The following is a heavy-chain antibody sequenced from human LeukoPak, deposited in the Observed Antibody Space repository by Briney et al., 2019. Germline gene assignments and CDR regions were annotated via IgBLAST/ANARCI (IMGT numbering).Heavy chain of an antibody. CDR1: GGSISSYY. CDR2: INHSGST. CDR3: ATVYYYGSGSYYSTWFDP. V-gene: IGHV4-34*01. J-gene: IGHJ5*02. Sequence: SETLSLTCTVSGGSISSYYWSWIRQPPGKGLEWIGEINHSGSTNYNPSLKSRVTISVDTSKNQFSLKLSSVTAADTAVYYCATVYYYGSGSYYSTWFDPWGQGTLVTVSS. D-gene: IGHD3-10*01.